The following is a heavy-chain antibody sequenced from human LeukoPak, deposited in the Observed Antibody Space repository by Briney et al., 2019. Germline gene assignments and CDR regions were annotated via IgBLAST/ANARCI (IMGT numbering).Heavy chain of an antibody. CDR3: ARALGATIPDY. V-gene: IGHV3-33*07. D-gene: IGHD5-12*01. CDR2: IWYDGSNK. CDR1: GFTFSAYA. Sequence: GGSLRLSCEASGFTFSAYAMTWVRQAPGKGLEWVAVIWYDGSNKYYADSVKGRFTISRDNSKNTLYLQMNSLRAEDTAVYYCARALGATIPDYWGQGTLVTVSS. J-gene: IGHJ4*02.